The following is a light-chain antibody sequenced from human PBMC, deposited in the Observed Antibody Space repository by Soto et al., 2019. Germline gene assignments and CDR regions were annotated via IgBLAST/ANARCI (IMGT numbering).Light chain of an antibody. CDR1: TSDVGAYNY. J-gene: IGLJ3*02. V-gene: IGLV2-14*03. CDR3: SSYTSSSTLV. Sequence: QPALTQPASVSGSPGQSITISCTGATSDVGAYNYVSWYQQHPGKAPQLMIYDVTDRPSGVSNRFSGSKSGNTASLTISGLQAEDEADYYCSSYTSSSTLVFGGGTKLTVL. CDR2: DVT.